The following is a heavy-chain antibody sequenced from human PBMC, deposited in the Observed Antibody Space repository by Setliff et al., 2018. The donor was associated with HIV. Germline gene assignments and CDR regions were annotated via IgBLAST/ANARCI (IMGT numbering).Heavy chain of an antibody. V-gene: IGHV3-74*01. CDR1: GFTFSSYW. D-gene: IGHD3-16*01. CDR2: INSDGSST. CDR3: TKEWGPSAQPINWFDP. Sequence: PGGSLRLSCAASGFTFSSYWMHWVRQAPGKGLVWVSRINSDGSSTSYADSVKGRFTISRDNAKNTLYLQMNSLRVEDTAVYYCTKEWGPSAQPINWFDPWGQGTQVTVSS. J-gene: IGHJ5*02.